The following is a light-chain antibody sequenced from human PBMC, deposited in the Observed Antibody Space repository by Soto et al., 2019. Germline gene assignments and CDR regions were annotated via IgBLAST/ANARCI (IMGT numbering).Light chain of an antibody. CDR1: GSDIGSYNY. CDR3: NSYTSASTYV. CDR2: DVT. Sequence: QSALTQPASVSGSPGQSITISCTGTGSDIGSYNYVSWYQHHPGKVPKFIIYDVTNRPSGVSDRFSGSKSGNTASLTISGLQAEDEADYYCNSYTSASTYVFGTGTQLTGL. J-gene: IGLJ1*01. V-gene: IGLV2-14*03.